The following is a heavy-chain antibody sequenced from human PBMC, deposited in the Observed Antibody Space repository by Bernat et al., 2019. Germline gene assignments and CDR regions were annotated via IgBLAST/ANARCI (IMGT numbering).Heavy chain of an antibody. J-gene: IGHJ4*02. CDR2: IYYSGST. CDR1: GGSISSYY. CDR3: ARNLGSGGGLDY. D-gene: IGHD2-15*01. V-gene: IGHV4-59*01. Sequence: QVQLQESGPGLVKPSETLSLTCTVSGGSISSYYWSWIRQPPGKGLEWIGYIYYSGSTKYNPSLKSRVTMSVDTSKDQLSLELSSVTAADTAVYYCARNLGSGGGLDYWGQGTLVTVSS.